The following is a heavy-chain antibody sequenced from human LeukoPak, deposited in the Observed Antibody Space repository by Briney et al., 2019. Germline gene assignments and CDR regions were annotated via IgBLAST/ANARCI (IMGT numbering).Heavy chain of an antibody. CDR1: GRSQYGYY. V-gene: IGHV4-34*01. CDR2: INHSGST. CDR3: GRSRPYRVRHDY. D-gene: IGHD6-6*01. J-gene: IGHJ4*02. Sequence: SDPLTLLCAVYGRSQYGYYWMWIREPPGEGRVWIGDINHSGSTNYNPSLKSRVHISVDTSKNQFASKQGSVTPADTGVYYWGRSRPYRVRHDYWGQGTLVTVSS.